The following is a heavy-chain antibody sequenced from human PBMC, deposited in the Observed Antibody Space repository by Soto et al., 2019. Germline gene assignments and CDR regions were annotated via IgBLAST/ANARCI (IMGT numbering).Heavy chain of an antibody. CDR1: GGSISSYY. J-gene: IGHJ4*02. Sequence: PSETLSLTCAVSGGSISSYYWSWIRQPPGKGLEWIGYIYYSGSTNYSPSLKSRVTISVDTSKNQFSLKLSSVTAADTAVYYCAGPGRDGYNRYWGQGTLVTVS. D-gene: IGHD5-12*01. CDR3: AGPGRDGYNRY. CDR2: IYYSGST. V-gene: IGHV4-59*01.